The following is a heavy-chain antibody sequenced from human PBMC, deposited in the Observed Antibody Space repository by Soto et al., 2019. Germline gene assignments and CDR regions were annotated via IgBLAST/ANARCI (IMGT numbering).Heavy chain of an antibody. D-gene: IGHD7-27*01. V-gene: IGHV4-30-2*01. CDR1: GGSISSGGYS. CDR3: ARVPGP. CDR2: IYQNGSN. Sequence: SETLSLTCAVSGGSISSGGYSWSWIRQPPGKGLEWIGYIYQNGSNYYNTSLKSRDTISVNRSKNQFSLKLSSVTAADTAVYYCARVPGPWGQGTLVTVSS. J-gene: IGHJ5*02.